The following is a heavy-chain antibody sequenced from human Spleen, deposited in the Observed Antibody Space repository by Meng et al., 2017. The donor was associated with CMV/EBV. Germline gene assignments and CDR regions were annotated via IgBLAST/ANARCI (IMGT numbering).Heavy chain of an antibody. CDR1: GVSFSDYL. J-gene: IGHJ6*02. CDR2: INHSGST. V-gene: IGHV4-34*01. CDR3: ARGSPLSITMVRGASGMDV. Sequence: AETLSLTCAVYGVSFSDYLWTWIRQSPGKGLEWMGEINHSGSTNYNPSLKSRVTISIDTSKNQFTLKLRSMTAAYTAVYYCARGSPLSITMVRGASGMDVWGQGTTVTVSS. D-gene: IGHD3-10*01.